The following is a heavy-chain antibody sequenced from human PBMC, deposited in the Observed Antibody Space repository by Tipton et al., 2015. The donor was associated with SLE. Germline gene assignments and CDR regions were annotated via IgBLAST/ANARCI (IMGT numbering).Heavy chain of an antibody. CDR1: GFTFTSFA. CDR2: ISGSGGGR. Sequence: SLRLSCAASGFTFTSFAMNWVRQAPGKGLEWVSSISGSGGGRYYADSVKGRFTISRDTSKNTLYLQMNSLRVDDTAVYYCVPRQVDLDHWGQGTLVTVSS. J-gene: IGHJ4*02. D-gene: IGHD2-15*01. CDR3: VPRQVDLDH. V-gene: IGHV3-23*01.